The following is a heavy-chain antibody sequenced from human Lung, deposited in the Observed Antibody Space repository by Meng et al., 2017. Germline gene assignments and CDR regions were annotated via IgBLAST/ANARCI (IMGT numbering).Heavy chain of an antibody. CDR1: GYIFTSHY. Sequence: QVQLVQSGAEVKKPAASVNLSCEASGYIFTSHYIHWVRRAPGQELEWLGVINPSGGHTSYAQKFQGRLSMTTDTSTSTVYMGLSSLGSEDTAMYYFARDDWFDPWGQGTLVTVSS. V-gene: IGHV1-46*01. J-gene: IGHJ5*02. CDR2: INPSGGHT. CDR3: ARDDWFDP.